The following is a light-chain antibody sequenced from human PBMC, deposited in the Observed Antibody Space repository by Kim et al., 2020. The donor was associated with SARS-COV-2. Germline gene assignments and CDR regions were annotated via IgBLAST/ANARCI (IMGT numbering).Light chain of an antibody. Sequence: DVVMTQSPLSLPVTPGQPASISCRSSQSLVHSNGNTYLSWFHQRPGRSPRRLIYEVSTRDSGVPDRISGSGSATDFTLRISRVEAEDVGIYYSLQGLQWPYTFGQGTKVDIK. CDR2: EVS. J-gene: IGKJ1*01. V-gene: IGKV2-30*02. CDR3: LQGLQWPYT. CDR1: QSLVHSNGNTY.